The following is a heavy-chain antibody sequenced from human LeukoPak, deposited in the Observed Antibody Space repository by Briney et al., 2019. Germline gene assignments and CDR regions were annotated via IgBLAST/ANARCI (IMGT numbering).Heavy chain of an antibody. CDR1: GGSFSGYY. CDR3: ARGLSDVY. V-gene: IGHV4-34*01. CDR2: INHSGNT. J-gene: IGHJ4*02. Sequence: PSETLSLTCAVYGGSFSGYYWTWIRQPPGKGLEWIGEINHSGNTNYNPSLKSRVTISIDTSMNQFSLILNSVTAADTAVYYCARGLSDVYWGQGTLVTVSS.